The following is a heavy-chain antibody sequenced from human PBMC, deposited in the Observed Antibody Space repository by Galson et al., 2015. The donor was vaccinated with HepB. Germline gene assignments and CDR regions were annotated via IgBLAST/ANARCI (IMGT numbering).Heavy chain of an antibody. J-gene: IGHJ6*02. CDR2: ISSSSSYI. CDR1: GFTFSSYS. Sequence: SLRLSCAASGFTFSSYSMNWVRQAPGKGLEWVSSISSSSSYIYYADSVKGRFTISRDNAKNSLYLQMNSLRAEDTAVYYCARDAKSDGPSSSFHYYGMDVWGQGTTVTVSS. D-gene: IGHD6-6*01. V-gene: IGHV3-21*01. CDR3: ARDAKSDGPSSSFHYYGMDV.